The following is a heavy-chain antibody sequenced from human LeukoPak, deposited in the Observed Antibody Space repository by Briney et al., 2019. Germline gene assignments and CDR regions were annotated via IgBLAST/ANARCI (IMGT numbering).Heavy chain of an antibody. CDR3: VRECTFSGTTHSFDY. V-gene: IGHV3-74*01. D-gene: IGHD1-1*01. CDR2: INSYGSST. J-gene: IGHJ4*02. CDR1: GFTFSSYW. Sequence: GGSLRLSCAASGFTFSSYWMHWVRQAPGKGLLWVKRINSYGSSTNYADSVKGRFTISRDNAKNTLYLQMNSLRAEDTAVYYCVRECTFSGTTHSFDYWGQGTLVTVSS.